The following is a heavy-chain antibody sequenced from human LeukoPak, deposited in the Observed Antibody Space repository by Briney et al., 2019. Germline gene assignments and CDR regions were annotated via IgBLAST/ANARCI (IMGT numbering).Heavy chain of an antibody. Sequence: GGSLRLSCAASGCTFSSYAMSWVRQAPGKGLEWVSAISGSGGSTYYADSVKGRFTISRDNSKNTLYLQMNSLRAADTAVYYCAKDQAHSGYDETFFDYWGQGTLVTVSS. J-gene: IGHJ4*02. V-gene: IGHV3-23*01. D-gene: IGHD5-12*01. CDR1: GCTFSSYA. CDR2: ISGSGGST. CDR3: AKDQAHSGYDETFFDY.